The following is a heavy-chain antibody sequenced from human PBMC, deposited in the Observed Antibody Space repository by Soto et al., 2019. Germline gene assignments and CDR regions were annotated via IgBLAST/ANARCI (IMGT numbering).Heavy chain of an antibody. CDR1: GYDFTAYD. CDR3: GRGPSPRAPAGGTPYYYAMDV. J-gene: IGHJ6*02. D-gene: IGHD2-2*01. CDR2: MNPINGAT. V-gene: IGHV1-8*02. Sequence: QVLLVQSGAEVKQSGASVKVSCKASGYDFTAYDINWVRQASGQGLEWMGWMNPINGATGTARRFQGRVSMTRNTDTVTAYLELTSLRSDDTAVYFCGRGPSPRAPAGGTPYYYAMDVWGQGTTVTVSS.